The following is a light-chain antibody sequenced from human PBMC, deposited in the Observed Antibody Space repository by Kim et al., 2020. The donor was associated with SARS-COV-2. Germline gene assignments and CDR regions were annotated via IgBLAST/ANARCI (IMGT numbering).Light chain of an antibody. CDR3: HQYNSYPPT. CDR1: QGISNY. V-gene: IGKV1-16*01. J-gene: IGKJ5*01. Sequence: ASVGNRVPSTCRSRQGISNYFALLQQTPGTAPQSLIYAASSLQSWVPPRFSHRGSGTDFTHTISSLQPEAFATYHCHQYNSYPPTFVQGTRLDIK. CDR2: AAS.